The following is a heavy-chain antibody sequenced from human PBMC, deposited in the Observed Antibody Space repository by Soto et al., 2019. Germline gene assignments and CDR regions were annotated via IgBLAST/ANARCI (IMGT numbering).Heavy chain of an antibody. CDR1: GGSISSSSYY. V-gene: IGHV4-39*01. CDR3: ARQGIAAARPFDY. J-gene: IGHJ4*02. Sequence: SETLSLTCTVSGGSISSSSYYWGWIRQPPGKGLEWIGSIYYSGSTYYNPSLKSRVTISVDTSKNQFSLKLSSVTAADKAVYYCARQGIAAARPFDYWGQGTLVTVSS. D-gene: IGHD6-13*01. CDR2: IYYSGST.